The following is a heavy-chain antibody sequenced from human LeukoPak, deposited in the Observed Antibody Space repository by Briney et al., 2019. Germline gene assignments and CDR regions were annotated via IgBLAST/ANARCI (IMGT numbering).Heavy chain of an antibody. D-gene: IGHD6-6*01. Sequence: SETLSLTCTVSGGSISSHYWRWIRQPPGKGLEWIGYIYYSGSTNYNPSLKSRVTISVDTSKNQFSLKLSSVTAADTAVYYCASLRQLGRLDYWGQGTLVTVSS. CDR2: IYYSGST. CDR3: ASLRQLGRLDY. V-gene: IGHV4-59*08. J-gene: IGHJ4*02. CDR1: GGSISSHY.